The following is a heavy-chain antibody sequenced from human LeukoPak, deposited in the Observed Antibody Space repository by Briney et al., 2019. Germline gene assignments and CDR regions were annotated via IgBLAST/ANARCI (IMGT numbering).Heavy chain of an antibody. CDR3: ARAGGESNYGFDY. V-gene: IGHV4-59*01. Sequence: PSETLSLTCTVSGGSISSYYWSWIRQPPGKGLEWIGYIYYSGSTNYNPSLKSRVTISVDTSKNQFSLKLSSVTAADTAVYDCARAGGESNYGFDYWGQGTLVTVSS. D-gene: IGHD4-11*01. J-gene: IGHJ4*02. CDR1: GGSISSYY. CDR2: IYYSGST.